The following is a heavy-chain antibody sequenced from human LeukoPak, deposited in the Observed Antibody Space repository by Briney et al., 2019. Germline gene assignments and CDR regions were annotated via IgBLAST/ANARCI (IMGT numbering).Heavy chain of an antibody. V-gene: IGHV4-59*01. CDR3: AIINYDFWSGYFDY. D-gene: IGHD3-3*01. J-gene: IGHJ4*02. CDR1: GGSISSYY. Sequence: PSETLSLTCIVSGGSISSYYWSWIRQPPGKGLEWIGYIHYSGSTNYNPSLKSRVTMSLDMSKNQISLNLNSVTAADTAVYYCAIINYDFWSGYFDYWGQGTLVTVSS. CDR2: IHYSGST.